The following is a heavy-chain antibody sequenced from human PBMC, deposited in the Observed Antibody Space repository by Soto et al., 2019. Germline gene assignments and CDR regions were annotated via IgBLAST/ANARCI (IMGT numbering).Heavy chain of an antibody. J-gene: IGHJ4*02. D-gene: IGHD2-15*01. CDR3: ASADCSGGNCYHPIDY. Sequence: SVKVSCKASGGTFSTYAMSWVRQAPGQGLELMGGIIPMFGTVNYTQQFQGRVTITADESTSTAFMELSGLTSEDTAVYYCASADCSGGNCYHPIDYWGQGTLVTVS. CDR1: GGTFSTYA. CDR2: IIPMFGTV. V-gene: IGHV1-69*13.